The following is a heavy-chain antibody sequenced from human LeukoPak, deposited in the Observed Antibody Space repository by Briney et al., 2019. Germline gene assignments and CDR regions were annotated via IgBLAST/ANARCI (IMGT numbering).Heavy chain of an antibody. J-gene: IGHJ4*02. CDR2: IYYSGST. CDR1: GGSISSGGYY. CDR3: ARGTDYERFDY. V-gene: IGHV4-31*03. D-gene: IGHD3-16*01. Sequence: SETLSLTCTVSGGSISSGGYYWSWVRQHPGRGLEWVGYIYYSGSTYYNPSLKSRVTISVDTSKNQFSLKLSSVTAADTAVYYCARGTDYERFDYWGQGTLVTVSS.